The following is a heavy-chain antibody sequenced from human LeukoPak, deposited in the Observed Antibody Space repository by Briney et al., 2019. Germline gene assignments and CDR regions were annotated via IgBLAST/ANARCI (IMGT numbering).Heavy chain of an antibody. CDR1: GYTFTNYY. Sequence: ASVKVSCKASGYTFTNYYIYWVRQAPGQGLEWMGIINPSGGGSSNAQKFQGRVTMTRDTSTSTVYMELSSLRSEDTAVYYCASTGSGWPYGMDVWGQGTTVTVSS. D-gene: IGHD6-19*01. V-gene: IGHV1-46*01. J-gene: IGHJ6*02. CDR3: ASTGSGWPYGMDV. CDR2: INPSGGGS.